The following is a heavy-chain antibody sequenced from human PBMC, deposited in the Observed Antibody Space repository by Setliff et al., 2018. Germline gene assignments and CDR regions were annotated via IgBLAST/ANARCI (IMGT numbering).Heavy chain of an antibody. Sequence: ASVKVSCKASGYAFGSSGISWVRQAPGQGLEWMGWISAYNGYMVYAQKFQGRVTMTTDTSTTTAYMEVRSLRSDDTAVYYCARDRKEIVVKPPAASLDYWGQGTQVTVS. D-gene: IGHD2-2*01. CDR2: ISAYNGYM. CDR3: ARDRKEIVVKPPAASLDY. CDR1: GYAFGSSG. J-gene: IGHJ4*02. V-gene: IGHV1-18*01.